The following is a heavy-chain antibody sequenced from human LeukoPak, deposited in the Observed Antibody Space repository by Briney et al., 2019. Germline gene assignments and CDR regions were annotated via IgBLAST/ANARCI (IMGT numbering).Heavy chain of an antibody. CDR2: IIPILGIA. CDR1: GGTFSSYA. J-gene: IGHJ4*02. Sequence: GASAKVSCKASGGTFSSYAISWVRQAPGQGLEWMGRIIPILGIANYAQKFQGRVTITADKSTSTAYMELSSLRSEDTAVYYCARAWDDYGDYTGGYYFDYWGQGTLVTVSS. CDR3: ARAWDDYGDYTGGYYFDY. D-gene: IGHD4-17*01. V-gene: IGHV1-69*04.